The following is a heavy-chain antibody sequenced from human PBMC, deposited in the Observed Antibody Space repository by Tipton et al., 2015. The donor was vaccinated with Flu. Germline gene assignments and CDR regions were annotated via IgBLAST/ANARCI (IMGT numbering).Heavy chain of an antibody. Sequence: VQLVQSGAEVKKPGESLKISCEASGDSFSYYWIGWVRQMPGKGLEWVGLIYPTNSDTRYNPSFRGPVTLTVDRSISTAFLHWSSLKASDSGIYYCARQDSLAWSSWGQGTLVTVSS. CDR1: GDSFSYYW. V-gene: IGHV5-51*01. D-gene: IGHD2-15*01. CDR3: ARQDSLAWSS. CDR2: IYPTNSDT. J-gene: IGHJ5*02.